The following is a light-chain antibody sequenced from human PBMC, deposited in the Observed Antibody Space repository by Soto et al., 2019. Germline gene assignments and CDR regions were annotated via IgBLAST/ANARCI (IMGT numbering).Light chain of an antibody. Sequence: DMVMSQPPDSLAVSLGERATIKCKSSRTIYHSSNKRHYLAWYQQKPGQRHRLLISWASTLESGVPDRFSAGGSGTDFTLTITNLQADDVATYYCHQYFSAPQAFGGGTKVEI. CDR1: RTIYHSSNKRHY. J-gene: IGKJ4*01. CDR2: WAS. CDR3: HQYFSAPQA. V-gene: IGKV4-1*01.